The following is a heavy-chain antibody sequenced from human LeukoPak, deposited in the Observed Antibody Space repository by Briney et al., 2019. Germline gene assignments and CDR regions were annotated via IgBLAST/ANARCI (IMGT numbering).Heavy chain of an antibody. V-gene: IGHV4-59*01. Sequence: PSETLSLSCTVSGGSISSYYWSWIRQPPGKGLEWIGYIYYSGSTNYNPSLKSRVTISVDTSRNQFSLKLSSVTAADTAVYYCARGNYGDFDYWGQGTLVTVSS. CDR2: IYYSGST. D-gene: IGHD4-17*01. J-gene: IGHJ4*02. CDR1: GGSISSYY. CDR3: ARGNYGDFDY.